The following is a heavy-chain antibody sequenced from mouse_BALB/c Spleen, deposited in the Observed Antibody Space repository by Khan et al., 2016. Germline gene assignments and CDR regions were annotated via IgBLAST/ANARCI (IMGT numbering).Heavy chain of an antibody. J-gene: IGHJ2*01. CDR1: GFTFNTYA. V-gene: IGHV10-1*02. CDR2: IRSKSNNYAT. CDR3: VRQRYYFDY. Sequence: EVQLVESVGGLVQPKGSLKLSCAASGFTFNTYAMNWVRQAPGKGLEWVARIRSKSNNYATYYADSVKDRITISRDDSQCMLYLQMNNLKTEDTAMYYSVRQRYYFDYWGQGTTLTVSS.